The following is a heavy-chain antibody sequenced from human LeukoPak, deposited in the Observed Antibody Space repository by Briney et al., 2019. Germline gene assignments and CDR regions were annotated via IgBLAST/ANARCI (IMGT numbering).Heavy chain of an antibody. V-gene: IGHV3-74*01. D-gene: IGHD3-3*01. Sequence: GGSLRLSCAASGFTFSNYWMHWVRQAPGRGLVWVSRIKTDGSSPSYVDSVKGRFTISRDNAKNTLYLQMNSLRAEDTAVYYCARGGDFWSGYHDYWGQGTLVTVSS. CDR1: GFTFSNYW. CDR2: IKTDGSSP. CDR3: ARGGDFWSGYHDY. J-gene: IGHJ4*02.